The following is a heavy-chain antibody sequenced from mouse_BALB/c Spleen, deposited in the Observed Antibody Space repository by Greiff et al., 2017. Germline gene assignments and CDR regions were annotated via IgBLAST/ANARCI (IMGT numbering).Heavy chain of an antibody. V-gene: IGHV2-9*02. J-gene: IGHJ4*01. CDR3: ARLSGDAMDY. CDR2: IWAGGST. D-gene: IGHD3-2*02. CDR1: GFSLTSYG. Sequence: VMLVESGPGLVAPSQSLSITCTVSGFSLTSYGVHWVRQPPGKGLEWLGVIWAGGSTNYNSALMSRLSISKDNSKSQVFLKMNSLQTDDTAMYYCARLSGDAMDYWGQGTSVTVSS.